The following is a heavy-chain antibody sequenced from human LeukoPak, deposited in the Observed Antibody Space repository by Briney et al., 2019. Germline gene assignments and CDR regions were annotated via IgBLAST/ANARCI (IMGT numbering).Heavy chain of an antibody. V-gene: IGHV3-30*18. CDR3: VKDRLGEAYGMDV. CDR2: ISYDGSRK. CDR1: GSTFSSNG. J-gene: IGHJ6*04. D-gene: IGHD3-10*01. Sequence: PGRSLRLSCAASGSTFSSNGMHWVRQAPGKGLEWVAVISYDGSRKHYGDSVQGRFSISRDNSQNEVYLQMNSLRAEDTAVYYCVKDRLGEAYGMDVWGEGTTVTVSS.